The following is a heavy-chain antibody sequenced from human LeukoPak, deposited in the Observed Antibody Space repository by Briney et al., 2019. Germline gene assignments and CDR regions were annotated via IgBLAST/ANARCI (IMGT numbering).Heavy chain of an antibody. CDR3: ARGLGDYYGSGTHFHRLFDY. J-gene: IGHJ4*02. D-gene: IGHD3-10*01. CDR1: GETFSGYY. CDR2: IDQSGST. Sequence: PSETLSLTCAVYGETFSGYYWSWIRQSPGKGLEWIGEIDQSGSTNYNPSLKSRVTMSVDTSKSQFSLKLISVTAADTAVYYCARGLGDYYGSGTHFHRLFDYWGQGTLVTVSS. V-gene: IGHV4-34*01.